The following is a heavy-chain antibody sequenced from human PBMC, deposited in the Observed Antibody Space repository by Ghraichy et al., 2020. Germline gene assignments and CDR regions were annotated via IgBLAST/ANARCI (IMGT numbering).Heavy chain of an antibody. Sequence: GESLNISCTASGFTFTSLWMGWVRQAPGKGLEWVADIKGDESEKTYLDSVKGRFTISRDNARNSLHLQMNSLRVDDTAVYYCARDSMRAYDVWGQGTVVTVSS. D-gene: IGHD2/OR15-2a*01. J-gene: IGHJ3*01. CDR3: ARDSMRAYDV. CDR2: IKGDESEK. V-gene: IGHV3-7*03. CDR1: GFTFTSLW.